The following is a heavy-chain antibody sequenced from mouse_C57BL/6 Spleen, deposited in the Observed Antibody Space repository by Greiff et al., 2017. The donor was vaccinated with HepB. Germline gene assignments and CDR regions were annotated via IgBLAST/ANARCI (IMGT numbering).Heavy chain of an antibody. CDR1: GFTFSDAW. J-gene: IGHJ3*01. V-gene: IGHV6-6*01. Sequence: EVQGVESGGGLVQPGGSMKLSCAASGFTFSDAWMDWVRQSPEKGLEWVAEIRNKANNHSAYYAESVKRRFTISRDDSKSSVYLQMNSSRAEDTGIYYCLYDYEEFAYWGQGTLVTVSA. D-gene: IGHD2-4*01. CDR3: LYDYEEFAY. CDR2: IRNKANNHSA.